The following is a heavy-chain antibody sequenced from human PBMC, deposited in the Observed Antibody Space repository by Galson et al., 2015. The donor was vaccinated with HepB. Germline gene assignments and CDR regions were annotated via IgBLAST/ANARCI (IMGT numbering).Heavy chain of an antibody. D-gene: IGHD1-14*01. CDR2: ICHDGSNT. J-gene: IGHJ1*01. CDR3: AKDAKSARRWSYNS. V-gene: IGHV3-23*01. CDR1: GFTFSNYA. Sequence: SLRLSCAASGFTFSNYAMSWVRQAPGTGLEWVSEICHDGSNTSYADSVKGRFTISRDNAKNTLFLQMNSLRAEDTAMYYCAKDAKSARRWSYNSWGQGTLVVVYS.